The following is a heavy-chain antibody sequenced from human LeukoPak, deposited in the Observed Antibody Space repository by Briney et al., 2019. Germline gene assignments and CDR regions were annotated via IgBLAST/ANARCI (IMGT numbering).Heavy chain of an antibody. CDR1: GFTFSSYA. V-gene: IGHV3-48*04. J-gene: IGHJ4*02. CDR3: ARHYYHSSGHGGY. D-gene: IGHD3-22*01. Sequence: GGSLRLSCAASGFTFSSYAMSWARQAPGKGLEWLSYISSSGRTIYYADSVKGRFTISRDNARNSLYLQMNSLRVEDTAVYYCARHYYHSSGHGGYWGQGTLVTVSS. CDR2: ISSSGRTI.